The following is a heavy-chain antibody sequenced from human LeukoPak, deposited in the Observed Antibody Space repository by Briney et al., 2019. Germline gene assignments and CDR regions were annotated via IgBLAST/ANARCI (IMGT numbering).Heavy chain of an antibody. J-gene: IGHJ3*02. D-gene: IGHD2-15*01. Sequence: SETLSLTCTVSGGSIISSDYHWGWVRQPPGKGLEWIGTISYSGNTDYNPSLRSRVTISVDTSNNQFSLKLGSVTAADTAVYHCARHCCSGPAKRVFDIWGQGTMVTVSS. CDR1: GGSIISSDYH. CDR2: ISYSGNT. CDR3: ARHCCSGPAKRVFDI. V-gene: IGHV4-39*01.